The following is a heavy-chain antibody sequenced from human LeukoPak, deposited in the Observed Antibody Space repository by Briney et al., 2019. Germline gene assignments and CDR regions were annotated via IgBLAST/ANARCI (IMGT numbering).Heavy chain of an antibody. Sequence: PGGSLRLSCAGSGFTFNTYNMNWVRQAPGKGLEWVSSISSSSSYIYYADSVKGRFTISRGNAKNSLYLQMNSLRAEDTAVYYCARGPSGYHNTGGQGTLVTVSS. CDR1: GFTFNTYN. J-gene: IGHJ4*02. V-gene: IGHV3-21*01. CDR3: ARGPSGYHNT. D-gene: IGHD5-12*01. CDR2: ISSSSSYI.